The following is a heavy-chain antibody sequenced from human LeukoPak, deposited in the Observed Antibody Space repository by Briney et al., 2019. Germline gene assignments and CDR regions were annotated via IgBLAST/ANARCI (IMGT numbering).Heavy chain of an antibody. Sequence: SETLSLTCTVSGGSISSSSYYWGWIRQPPGKGLEWIGSIYHSGSTYYNPSLKSRVTISVDTSKNQFSLKLSSVTAADTAVYYCADSPGYSSGRFDYWGQGTLVTVSS. CDR1: GGSISSSSYY. V-gene: IGHV4-39*07. CDR3: ADSPGYSSGRFDY. CDR2: IYHSGST. D-gene: IGHD6-19*01. J-gene: IGHJ4*02.